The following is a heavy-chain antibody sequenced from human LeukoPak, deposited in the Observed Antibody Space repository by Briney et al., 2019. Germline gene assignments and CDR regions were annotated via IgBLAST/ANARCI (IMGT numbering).Heavy chain of an antibody. V-gene: IGHV4-4*07. CDR1: GGSISSYN. CDR3: ARGAVAGTNWFDP. J-gene: IGHJ5*02. D-gene: IGHD6-19*01. CDR2: IYTSGST. Sequence: SETLSLTCTVSGGSISSYNWTWIRQPAGKGLEWIGRIYTSGSTNYNPSLKSRVTMSVDTSKNQFSLKLSSVTAADTAVYYCARGAVAGTNWFDPWGQGTLVTVSS.